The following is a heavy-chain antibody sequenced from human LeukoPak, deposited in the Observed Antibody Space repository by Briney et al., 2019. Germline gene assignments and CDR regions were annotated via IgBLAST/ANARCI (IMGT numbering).Heavy chain of an antibody. CDR3: ARAMIVVVSGDY. V-gene: IGHV3-30-3*01. J-gene: IGHJ4*02. Sequence: QPGRSLILSCAASGFTFSSYAMHWVRQAPGKGLEWVAVISYDGSNKYYADSVKGRFTISRDNSKNTLYLQMNSLRAEDTAVYYCARAMIVVVSGDYWGQGTLVTVSS. CDR2: ISYDGSNK. CDR1: GFTFSSYA. D-gene: IGHD3-22*01.